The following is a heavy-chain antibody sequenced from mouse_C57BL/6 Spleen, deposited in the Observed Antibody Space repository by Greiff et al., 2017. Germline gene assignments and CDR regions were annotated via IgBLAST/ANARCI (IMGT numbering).Heavy chain of an antibody. J-gene: IGHJ4*01. D-gene: IGHD2-5*01. Sequence: VQRVESGPGLVAPSQSLSITCTVSGFSLPSYGVSWVRQPPGKGLEWLGVIWGDGSTNYHSALISRLSISKDNSKSQVFLKLNSLQTDDTATYYCAKGIVTPYYYAMDYWGQGTSVTVSS. CDR1: GFSLPSYG. CDR2: IWGDGST. V-gene: IGHV2-3*01. CDR3: AKGIVTPYYYAMDY.